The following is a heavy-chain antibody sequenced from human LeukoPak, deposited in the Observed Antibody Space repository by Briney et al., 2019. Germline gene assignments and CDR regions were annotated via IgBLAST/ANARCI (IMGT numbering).Heavy chain of an antibody. CDR3: ARGEVIADDYYDSSGRLDY. CDR2: IYYSGST. CDR1: GGSISSYY. J-gene: IGHJ4*02. D-gene: IGHD3-22*01. Sequence: SETLSLTCTVSGGSISSYYWSWIRQPPGKGLEWIGYIYYSGSTNYNPSLKSRVTISVDTSKNQFSLKLSSVTAADTAVYYCARGEVIADDYYDSSGRLDYWGQGTLVTVSS. V-gene: IGHV4-59*01.